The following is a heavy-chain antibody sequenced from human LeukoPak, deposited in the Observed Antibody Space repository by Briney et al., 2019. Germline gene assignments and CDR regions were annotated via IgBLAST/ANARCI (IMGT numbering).Heavy chain of an antibody. Sequence: GGSLRLSCEASGFTFSSYSMNWVRQAPGKGLGWVSFISGRSTTIYYADSVKGRFTISRDNARNSLSLQMNSLRTEDTAVYDCARTINFDFWSGYYGAFDIWGQGTMVTVSS. CDR2: ISGRSTTI. D-gene: IGHD3-3*01. V-gene: IGHV3-48*01. CDR3: ARTINFDFWSGYYGAFDI. CDR1: GFTFSSYS. J-gene: IGHJ3*02.